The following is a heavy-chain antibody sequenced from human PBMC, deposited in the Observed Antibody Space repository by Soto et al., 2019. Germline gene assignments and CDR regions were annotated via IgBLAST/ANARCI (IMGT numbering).Heavy chain of an antibody. CDR3: TRGVLA. Sequence: QVQLQESGSRLVRPSQPLSLTCSVSGGSVSSGGYSWSWIRQAPGKGLEWIGFISPSGRPAYNPSFKSRVSISVDTSKNQNSLELSSVTAAYTAVYYCTRGVLAWGPGTLVTVSS. CDR1: GGSVSSGGYS. J-gene: IGHJ5*02. D-gene: IGHD2-8*01. V-gene: IGHV4-30-2*01. CDR2: ISPSGRP.